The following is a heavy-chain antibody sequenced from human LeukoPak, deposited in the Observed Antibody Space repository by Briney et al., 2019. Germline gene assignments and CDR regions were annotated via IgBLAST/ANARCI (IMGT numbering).Heavy chain of an antibody. CDR1: GGSISSGGYY. Sequence: SETLSLTCTVSGGSISSGGYYWSWIRQHPGKGLEWIGYIYYSGSTYYSPSLKSRVTISVDTSKNQFSLKLSSVTAVDTAVYYCARRRGYSYGRECYFDYWGQGTLVIVSS. V-gene: IGHV4-31*03. J-gene: IGHJ4*02. D-gene: IGHD5-18*01. CDR3: ARRRGYSYGRECYFDY. CDR2: IYYSGST.